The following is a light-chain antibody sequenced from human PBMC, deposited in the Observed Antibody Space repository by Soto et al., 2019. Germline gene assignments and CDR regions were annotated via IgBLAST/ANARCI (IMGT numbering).Light chain of an antibody. CDR1: SSNIGTNT. J-gene: IGLJ2*01. V-gene: IGLV1-44*01. Sequence: QAVVTQPPSASGTPGQRVTISCSGSSSNIGTNTVNWYQQLPGSAPKFLIYSNNQRPSGVPDRFSGSKSGTSASLAISGLQPDDEADYYCAAWDGSLNGVLFGGWTKLTVL. CDR3: AAWDGSLNGVL. CDR2: SNN.